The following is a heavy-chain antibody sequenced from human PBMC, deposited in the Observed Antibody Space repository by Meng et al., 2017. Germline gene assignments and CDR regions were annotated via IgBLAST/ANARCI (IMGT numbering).Heavy chain of an antibody. CDR1: GFTFSSYN. D-gene: IGHD3-9*01. J-gene: IGHJ4*02. V-gene: IGHV3-74*03. CDR3: ARDADWVIFDH. CDR2: INTDASIT. Sequence: GGSLRLSCAASGFTFSSYNMHWVRQTPGEGLVWVSRINTDASITTYADSVKGRFTISRDDAKNTVSLQMNSLRAEDTAVYYCARDADWVIFDHWGQGALVTVSS.